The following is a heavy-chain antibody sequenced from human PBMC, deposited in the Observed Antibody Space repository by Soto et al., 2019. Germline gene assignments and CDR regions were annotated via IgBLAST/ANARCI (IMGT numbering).Heavy chain of an antibody. Sequence: EVQLLESGGGLVQPGGSLRLSCAASGFTFSSYAMSWVRQAPGKGLEWVSAISGSGGSTYYADSVKGRFTISRDNSKNTLYLQMNSLRAEYTAVYYCAKAIRSVVVAPLGYWGQGTLVTVSS. CDR1: GFTFSSYA. J-gene: IGHJ4*02. V-gene: IGHV3-23*01. CDR3: AKAIRSVVVAPLGY. D-gene: IGHD2-15*01. CDR2: ISGSGGST.